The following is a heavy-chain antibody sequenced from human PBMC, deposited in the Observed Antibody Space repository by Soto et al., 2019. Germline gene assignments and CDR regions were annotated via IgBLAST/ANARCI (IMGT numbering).Heavy chain of an antibody. J-gene: IGHJ5*02. Sequence: GASVKVSCKASGYTFTSYGISWVRQAPGQGLEWMGWISAYNGNTNYAQKLQGRVTMTTDTSTSTAYMELRSLRSDDTAVYYCARSGFYGSGSYYKMPKDNWFAPWGQGTLVTVSS. D-gene: IGHD3-10*01. CDR2: ISAYNGNT. CDR3: ARSGFYGSGSYYKMPKDNWFAP. V-gene: IGHV1-18*01. CDR1: GYTFTSYG.